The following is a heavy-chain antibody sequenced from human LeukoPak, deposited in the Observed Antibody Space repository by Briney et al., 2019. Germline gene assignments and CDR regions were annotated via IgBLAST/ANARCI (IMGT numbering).Heavy chain of an antibody. CDR2: IATNNGGT. J-gene: IGHJ3*02. CDR3: ARGGPHHGFDI. CDR1: GYTFTDYY. Sequence: GASVKVSCKASGYTFTDYYMHWVRQAPGQGLEWMGWIATNNGGTNYAQNFKGRVTMTRDTSVSTAYVEVSDLKSDDTAVYYCARGGPHHGFDIWAQGTMVTVSS. V-gene: IGHV1-2*02.